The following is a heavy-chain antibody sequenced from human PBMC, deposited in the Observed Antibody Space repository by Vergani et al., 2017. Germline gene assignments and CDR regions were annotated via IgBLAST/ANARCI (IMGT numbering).Heavy chain of an antibody. Sequence: QLQLQESGPGLVKPSATLSLTCSVSGASIRSSNYYWGWIRQPPGKGLEWIASIYYSGSTYYNPSLKSRVTISVDTSKNQFSLKLSSVTAADTAVYYCARESPYGDSGMDVWGQGTTVTVSS. V-gene: IGHV4-39*07. CDR3: ARESPYGDSGMDV. D-gene: IGHD4-17*01. CDR2: IYYSGST. CDR1: GASIRSSNYY. J-gene: IGHJ6*02.